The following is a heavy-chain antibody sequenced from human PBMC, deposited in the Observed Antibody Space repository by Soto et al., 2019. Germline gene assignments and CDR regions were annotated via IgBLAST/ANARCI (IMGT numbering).Heavy chain of an antibody. CDR3: ARFLTSSSSYYSYGMDV. J-gene: IGHJ6*02. D-gene: IGHD2-2*01. Sequence: VQLLESGGDLVQPGGSLRLSCAASGFAFNIYAMSWVRQAPGKGLTWASTISGNGGSTYYADSVKGRFTVSRDNSEDTLYLQLNSLRAEDTAVYYCARFLTSSSSYYSYGMDVWGQGTTVTVSS. CDR1: GFAFNIYA. V-gene: IGHV3-23*01. CDR2: ISGNGGST.